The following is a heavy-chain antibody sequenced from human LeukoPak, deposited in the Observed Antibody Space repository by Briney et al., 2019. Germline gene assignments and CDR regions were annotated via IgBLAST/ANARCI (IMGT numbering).Heavy chain of an antibody. CDR1: GFTFSSYS. J-gene: IGHJ4*02. V-gene: IGHV3-21*01. CDR2: ISSSSYI. Sequence: GGSLRLSCAASGFTFSSYSMNWVRQAPGKGLEWVSSISSSSYIYYADSVKGRFTISRDNAKNSLYLQMNSLRAEDTAVYYCARGGVGALFDYWGQGTLVTVSS. CDR3: ARGGVGALFDY. D-gene: IGHD1-26*01.